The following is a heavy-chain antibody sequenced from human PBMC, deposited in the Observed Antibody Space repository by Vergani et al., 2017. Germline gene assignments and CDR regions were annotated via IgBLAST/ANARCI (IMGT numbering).Heavy chain of an antibody. CDR3: ARAQGYYDFWSGYSDYYYDYGMDV. CDR1: GGSISSGSYY. D-gene: IGHD3-3*01. V-gene: IGHV4-61*02. CDR2: IYTSGST. Sequence: QVQLQESGPGLVKPSQTLSLTCTVSGGSISSGSYYWSWIRQPAGKGLEWIGRIYTSGSTNYNPSLKSRVTISVDTSKNQFSLKLSSVTAADTAVYYCARAQGYYDFWSGYSDYYYDYGMDVWGQGTTVTVSS. J-gene: IGHJ6*02.